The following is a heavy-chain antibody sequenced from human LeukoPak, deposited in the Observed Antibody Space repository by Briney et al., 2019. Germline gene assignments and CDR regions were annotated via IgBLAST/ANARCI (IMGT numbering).Heavy chain of an antibody. V-gene: IGHV4-59*08. Sequence: SETLSLTCTVSGGSISSYYWSWIRQPPGKGLEWIGYIYYSGSTNYNPSLKSRVTISVDTSKNQISLKLSSVTAADTAVYYCARGGYSDYFDYWGQGTLVTVSS. CDR2: IYYSGST. J-gene: IGHJ4*02. CDR1: GGSISSYY. CDR3: ARGGYSDYFDY. D-gene: IGHD5-18*01.